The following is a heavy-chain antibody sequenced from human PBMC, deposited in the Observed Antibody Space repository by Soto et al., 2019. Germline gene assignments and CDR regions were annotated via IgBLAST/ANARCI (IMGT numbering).Heavy chain of an antibody. Sequence: ESGGGVVQPGRSLRLSCAASGFTFSSYAMHWVRQAPGKGLEWVAVISYDGSNKYYADSVKGRFTISRDNSKNTLYLQMNSLRAEDTAVYYCARDPIAAAGLPTYFDYWGQGTLVTVSS. J-gene: IGHJ4*02. V-gene: IGHV3-30-3*01. CDR2: ISYDGSNK. D-gene: IGHD6-13*01. CDR3: ARDPIAAAGLPTYFDY. CDR1: GFTFSSYA.